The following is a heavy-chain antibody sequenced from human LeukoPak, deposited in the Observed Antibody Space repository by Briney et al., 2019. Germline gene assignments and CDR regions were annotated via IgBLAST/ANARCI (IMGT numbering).Heavy chain of an antibody. CDR1: GFTFSSYS. CDR2: ISGSSNII. D-gene: IGHD2-2*01. Sequence: GGSLRLSCAGSGFTFSSYSMNWVRQAPGKGLEWLSYISGSSNIIHYADSVKGRFTISRDNAKNSLYLQMNSLRAEDTAVYYCARVVVVPAAIMDVWGKGTTVTVSS. J-gene: IGHJ6*03. CDR3: ARVVVVPAAIMDV. V-gene: IGHV3-48*01.